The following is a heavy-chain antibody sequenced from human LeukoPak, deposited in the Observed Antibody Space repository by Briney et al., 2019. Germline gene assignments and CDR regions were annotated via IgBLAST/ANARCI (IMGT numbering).Heavy chain of an antibody. V-gene: IGHV1-69*04. CDR3: AREGTGYCSSTSCRSPGNWFDP. CDR1: GGTFSSYA. CDR2: IIPILSIA. D-gene: IGHD2-2*03. J-gene: IGHJ5*02. Sequence: ASVKVSCKASGGTFSSYAISWVRQAPGQGLEWMGRIIPILSIANYAQKFQGRVTITADKSTSTAYMELSSLRSEDTAVYYCAREGTGYCSSTSCRSPGNWFDPWGQGTLVTVSS.